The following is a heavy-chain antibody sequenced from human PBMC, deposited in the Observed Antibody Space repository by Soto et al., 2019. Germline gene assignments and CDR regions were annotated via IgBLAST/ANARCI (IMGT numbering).Heavy chain of an antibody. CDR3: ARDEWELPYYYYYGMDV. D-gene: IGHD1-26*01. V-gene: IGHV3-7*01. CDR1: GFTFSSYW. Sequence: PGGSLRLSCAASGFTFSSYWMSWVRQAPGKGLEWVANIKQDGSEKYYVDSVKGRFTISRDNAKNSLYLQMNSLRAEDTAVYYCARDEWELPYYYYYGMDVWGQGTTVTVSS. J-gene: IGHJ6*02. CDR2: IKQDGSEK.